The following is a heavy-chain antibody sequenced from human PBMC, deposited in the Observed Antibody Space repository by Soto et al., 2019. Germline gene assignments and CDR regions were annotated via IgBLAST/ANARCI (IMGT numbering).Heavy chain of an antibody. CDR2: IIPIFGTA. J-gene: IGHJ5*02. V-gene: IGHV1-69*13. CDR1: GGTFSSYA. CDR3: ARVFGYYDSSGYYSNWFDP. D-gene: IGHD3-22*01. Sequence: ASVKVSCKASGGTFSSYAISWVRQAPGQGLEWMGGIIPIFGTANYAQKFQGRVTITADESTSTAYMELSSLRSEDTAVYYCARVFGYYDSSGYYSNWFDPWGQGTLVTVSS.